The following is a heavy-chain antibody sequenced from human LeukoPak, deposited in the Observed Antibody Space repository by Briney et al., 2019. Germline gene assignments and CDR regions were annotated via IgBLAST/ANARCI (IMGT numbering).Heavy chain of an antibody. V-gene: IGHV3-33*08. D-gene: IGHD3-10*01. CDR2: VFSDGTYK. CDR1: GFTFSSSA. CDR3: ARDVVGGYYGSGTHPVGY. J-gene: IGHJ4*02. Sequence: GGSLRLSCAASGFTFSSSAMHWVRHAPGKGLELVAVVFSDGTYKYYADSVKGRFTISRDNAKNSLYLQMNSLRAEDTAVYYCARDVVGGYYGSGTHPVGYWGQGTLVTVSS.